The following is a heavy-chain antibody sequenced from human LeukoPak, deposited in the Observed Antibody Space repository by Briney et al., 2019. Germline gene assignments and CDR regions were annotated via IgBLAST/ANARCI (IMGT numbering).Heavy chain of an antibody. V-gene: IGHV1-2*02. CDR3: ARASDYIDY. CDR1: GRTFTGYY. CDR2: ISPNSGVT. D-gene: IGHD3-16*01. Sequence: ASVKVSCKASGRTFTGYYLHWVRQAPGQGLEWMGWISPNSGVTHYAQTFQGRVTMTRDRSISTAYMELSRLRSDDTAVYYCARASDYIDYWGQGTLVTVSS. J-gene: IGHJ4*02.